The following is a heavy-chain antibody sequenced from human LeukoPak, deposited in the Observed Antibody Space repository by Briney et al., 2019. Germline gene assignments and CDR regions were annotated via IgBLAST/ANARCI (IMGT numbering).Heavy chain of an antibody. J-gene: IGHJ3*02. V-gene: IGHV3-11*04. D-gene: IGHD3-3*01. CDR3: ARDPLPTGGYDFWSGYYTVNAFDI. CDR1: GFTFSDYY. Sequence: PGGSLRLSCAASGFTFSDYYMSWIRQAPGKGLEWVSYISSSGSTLYYADSVKGRFTISRDNAKNSLYLQMNSLRAEDTAVYYCARDPLPTGGYDFWSGYYTVNAFDIWGQGTMVTVSS. CDR2: ISSSGSTL.